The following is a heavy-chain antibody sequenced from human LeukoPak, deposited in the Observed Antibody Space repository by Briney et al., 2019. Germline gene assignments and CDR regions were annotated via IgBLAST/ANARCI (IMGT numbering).Heavy chain of an antibody. CDR1: GFTFSSYW. V-gene: IGHV3-7*01. CDR2: IEQDGSEN. Sequence: GGSLRLASAAYGFTFSSYWMSWVRQAPGKGLEWVANIEQDGSENYYVDSVKGRFTISRDNAKNSLYLQMNSLRAEDTVVYYCAKEGAASWDVDVWGKGTTVTVSS. D-gene: IGHD3-3*02. J-gene: IGHJ6*04. CDR3: AKEGAASWDVDV.